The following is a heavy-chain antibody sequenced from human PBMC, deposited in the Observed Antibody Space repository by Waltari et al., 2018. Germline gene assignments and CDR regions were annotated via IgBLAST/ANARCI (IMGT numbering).Heavy chain of an antibody. D-gene: IGHD3-22*01. CDR3: AKDLGYYDSSGYFFRALDI. CDR1: GFIFNSHA. Sequence: EVQLLQSGGGLVQPGGSLRLSCAAAGFIFNSHAMCWVRQTPGKGLGWVSGISGSGQRRYYADSVKGRFTISRDNVNNTVYLQMTSLRAEDTAVYYCAKDLGYYDSSGYFFRALDIWGQGTLVTASS. CDR2: ISGSGQRR. J-gene: IGHJ3*02. V-gene: IGHV3-23*01.